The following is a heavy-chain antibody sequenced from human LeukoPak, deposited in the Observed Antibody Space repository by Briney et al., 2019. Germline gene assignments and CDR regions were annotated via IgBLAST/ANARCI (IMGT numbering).Heavy chain of an antibody. CDR2: ISYDGSNK. CDR3: AKDAWSCSGNGCPQFYYYMDV. Sequence: GGSLRLSCAASGFTFSSYGMHWVRQAPGKGLEWVAVISYDGSNKYYADSVKGRFTISRDNSKNTLYLQMNSLRSEDTAVYYCAKDAWSCSGNGCPQFYYYMDVWGKGTTVTVSS. V-gene: IGHV3-30*18. J-gene: IGHJ6*03. D-gene: IGHD2-2*01. CDR1: GFTFSSYG.